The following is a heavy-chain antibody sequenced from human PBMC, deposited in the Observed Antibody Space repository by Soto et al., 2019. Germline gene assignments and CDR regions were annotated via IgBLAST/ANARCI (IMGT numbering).Heavy chain of an antibody. J-gene: IGHJ6*02. D-gene: IGHD3-3*01. CDR3: AIGQILEWLLYPHRHHYGMDV. V-gene: IGHV1-3*01. Sequence: GASVKVSCKASGHTFTSYYMHWVRQAPGQRLEWMGWINAGNGNTKYSQKFQGRVTITRDTSASTAYMELSSLRSEDTAVYYCAIGQILEWLLYPHRHHYGMDVWGQGTTVTVS. CDR1: GHTFTSYY. CDR2: INAGNGNT.